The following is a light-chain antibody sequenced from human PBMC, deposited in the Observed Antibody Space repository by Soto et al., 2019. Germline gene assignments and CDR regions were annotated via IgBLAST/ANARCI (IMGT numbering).Light chain of an antibody. V-gene: IGLV2-11*02. J-gene: IGLJ1*01. CDR3: CSYAGSYTDV. Sequence: QSALTQPRSVSGSPGQAGTISCTGTSSDVGGYNYVSWYQQHPGKAPKLMIYAVSKRPSGVPDRFSGSQSGNTASLTISGLQAEDEAAYYCCSYAGSYTDVFGAGTKGTVL. CDR1: SSDVGGYNY. CDR2: AVS.